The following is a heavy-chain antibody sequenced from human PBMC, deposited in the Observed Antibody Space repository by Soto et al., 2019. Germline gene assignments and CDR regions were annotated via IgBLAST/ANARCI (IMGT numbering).Heavy chain of an antibody. CDR3: ARDHRYCSSTSCPGGLDV. D-gene: IGHD2-2*01. CDR1: GYSISSGSY. CDR2: IDYSGRT. Sequence: PSETLSLTCTVSGYSISSGSYWARIRQPPGKGLEWIGYIDYSGRTNYSPSLKSRVTISIDTSQKQFSLKLSSVTAADTAVYYCARDHRYCSSTSCPGGLDVWGQGTTVTVSS. V-gene: IGHV4-61*01. J-gene: IGHJ6*02.